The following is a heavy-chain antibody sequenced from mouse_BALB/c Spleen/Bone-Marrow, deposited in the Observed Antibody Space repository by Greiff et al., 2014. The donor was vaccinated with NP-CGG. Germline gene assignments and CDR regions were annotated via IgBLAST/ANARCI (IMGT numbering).Heavy chain of an antibody. CDR1: GYSFTDSN. J-gene: IGHJ2*01. Sequence: EVQLQQSGPELEKPGASVKISCKASGYSFTDSNMNWVKQSNGKNLEWIGNIDPYYGGTSYSQKFKGKATLTVDKSSSTAYMQLRSLTSEDSAVYYCAKKDYGSSSFDYWGLGTTLTVSS. V-gene: IGHV1S135*01. CDR3: AKKDYGSSSFDY. CDR2: IDPYYGGT. D-gene: IGHD1-1*01.